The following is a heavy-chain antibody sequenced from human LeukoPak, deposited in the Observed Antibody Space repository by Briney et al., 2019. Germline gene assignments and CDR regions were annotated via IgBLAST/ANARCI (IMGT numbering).Heavy chain of an antibody. J-gene: IGHJ4*02. D-gene: IGHD3-3*01. Sequence: GGSLRLSCAASGFTFSSYWMSWVRQAPGKGLEWVANIKQDGSEKYYVDSVKGRFTISRDNAKNSLYLQMNSLRAEDTAVYYCARQYYDFWSGYSQPAGYWGQGTLVTVSS. CDR2: IKQDGSEK. V-gene: IGHV3-7*01. CDR3: ARQYYDFWSGYSQPAGY. CDR1: GFTFSSYW.